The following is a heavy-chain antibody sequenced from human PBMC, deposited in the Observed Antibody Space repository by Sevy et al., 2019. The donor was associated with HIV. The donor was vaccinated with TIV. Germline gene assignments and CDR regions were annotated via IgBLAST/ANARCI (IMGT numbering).Heavy chain of an antibody. CDR2: IYYSGST. D-gene: IGHD6-13*01. J-gene: IGHJ6*02. CDR1: GGSVSSGSYY. CDR3: ASVYSSSWYAHYYYGMDV. Sequence: SETLSLTCTVSGGSVSSGSYYWSWIRQPPGKGLEWIGYIYYSGSTNYNPSLKSRVTISVDTSKNQFYLKLSSVTAADTAVYYCASVYSSSWYAHYYYGMDVWGQGTTVTVSS. V-gene: IGHV4-61*01.